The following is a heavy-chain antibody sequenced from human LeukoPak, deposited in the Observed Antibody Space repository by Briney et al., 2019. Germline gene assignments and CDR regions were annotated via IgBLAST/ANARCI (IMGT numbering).Heavy chain of an antibody. V-gene: IGHV4-34*01. CDR2: INHSGST. CDR1: GGSFSGYY. J-gene: IGHJ4*02. D-gene: IGHD1-14*01. Sequence: SETLSLTCAVYGGSFSGYYWSWIRQPPGKGLEWIGEINHSGSTNYNPSLKSRVTMSVDTSKNQFSLKLSSVTAADTAVYYCAREVWYFDYWGQGTLVTVSS. CDR3: AREVWYFDY.